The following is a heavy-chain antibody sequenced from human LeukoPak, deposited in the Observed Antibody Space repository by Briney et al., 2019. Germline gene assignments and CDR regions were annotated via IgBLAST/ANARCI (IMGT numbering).Heavy chain of an antibody. D-gene: IGHD1-26*01. CDR2: MSYDGYNK. CDR3: ARGGSYLSAFDI. J-gene: IGHJ3*02. Sequence: GGSLRLSCSASGFTFSTCAMHWVRQAPGKGLNWVAFMSYDGYNKYYADSVKGRFTISRDNAKNSLYLQMNSLRAEDTAVYYCARGGSYLSAFDIWGQGTMVTVSS. CDR1: GFTFSTCA. V-gene: IGHV3-30*07.